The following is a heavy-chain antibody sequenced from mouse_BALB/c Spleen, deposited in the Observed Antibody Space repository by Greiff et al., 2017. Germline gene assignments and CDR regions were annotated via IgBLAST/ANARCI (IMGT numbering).Heavy chain of an antibody. CDR1: GYTFTSYN. D-gene: IGHD2-1*01. J-gene: IGHJ4*01. CDR3: ARGRGNYVAMDY. CDR2: IYPGNGDT. V-gene: IGHV1-12*01. Sequence: QVQLQQPGAELVKPGASVKMSCKASGYTFTSYNMHWVKQTPGQGLEWIGAIYPGNGDTSYNQKFKGKATLTADKSSSTAYMQLSSLTSEDSAVYYCARGRGNYVAMDYWGQGTSVTVSS.